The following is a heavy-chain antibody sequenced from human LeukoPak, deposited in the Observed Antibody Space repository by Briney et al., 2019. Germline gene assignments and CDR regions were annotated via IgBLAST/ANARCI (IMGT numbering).Heavy chain of an antibody. Sequence: PGGSLRLSCAASGFTFDDYAMHWVRQAPGKGLEWVAVISYDGSYKDYADSVKGRFTVSRDNSKSTLYLQMNSLRAEDTAVYYCARGARKGDDYGGFFDYWGQGTLVTVSS. CDR3: ARGARKGDDYGGFFDY. D-gene: IGHD4-23*01. V-gene: IGHV3-30*04. CDR1: GFTFDDYA. CDR2: ISYDGSYK. J-gene: IGHJ4*02.